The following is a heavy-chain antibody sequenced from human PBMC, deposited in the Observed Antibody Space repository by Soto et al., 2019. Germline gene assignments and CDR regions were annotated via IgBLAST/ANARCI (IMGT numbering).Heavy chain of an antibody. D-gene: IGHD4-17*01. V-gene: IGHV1-69*13. CDR3: ARGDEMTAVTIFEY. CDR2: VIPVFNTS. Sequence: SVKVSCKASGGAFGRYSASWVRQAPGQGLEWIGGVIPVFNTSNYSLKFQGRVAIFADLSTSTVFMELRSLRSEDTALYYCARGDEMTAVTIFEYWGQGTLVTVSS. CDR1: GGAFGRYS. J-gene: IGHJ4*02.